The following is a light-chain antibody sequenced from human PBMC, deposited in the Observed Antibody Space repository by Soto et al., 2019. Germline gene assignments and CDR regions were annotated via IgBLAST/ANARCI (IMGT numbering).Light chain of an antibody. CDR2: GAS. V-gene: IGKV3-20*01. CDR3: QLYDDSLTWT. J-gene: IGKJ1*01. Sequence: EIVLTQSPDTLSLSPGERATLSCRASQTVGSSYIAWYQQRPGQAPRLLIYGASSRATGIPDRFSGSGSGTDFTLTISRLEPEDFAVYYCQLYDDSLTWTFGQGTKVEIK. CDR1: QTVGSSY.